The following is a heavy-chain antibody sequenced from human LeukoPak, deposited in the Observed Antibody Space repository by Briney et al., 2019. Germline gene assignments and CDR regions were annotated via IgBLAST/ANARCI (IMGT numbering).Heavy chain of an antibody. CDR1: GASITSYF. D-gene: IGHD4-17*01. J-gene: IGHJ3*02. V-gene: IGHV4-59*01. CDR2: ISYSGNT. Sequence: PSETLSLTCTVSGASITSYFWTWIRQPPGKGLDWIAYISYSGNTNYNPSLKSRVTISIDTSKNQFPLKLTSATAAGTAMYYCARADYGDHGTTFDIWGQGTMVTVSS. CDR3: ARADYGDHGTTFDI.